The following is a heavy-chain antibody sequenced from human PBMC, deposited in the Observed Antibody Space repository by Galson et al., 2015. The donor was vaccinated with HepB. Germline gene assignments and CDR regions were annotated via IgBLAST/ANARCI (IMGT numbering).Heavy chain of an antibody. CDR2: IIPIFGTA. D-gene: IGHD6-19*01. CDR1: GGTFSSYA. V-gene: IGHV1-69*13. CDR3: ARSKGDSSGWYFGAFDI. Sequence: SVKVSCKASGGTFSSYAISWVRQAPGQGLEWMGGIIPIFGTANYAQKFQGRVTITADESTSTAYMELSSLRSEDTAVYYCARSKGDSSGWYFGAFDIWGQGTMVTVSS. J-gene: IGHJ3*02.